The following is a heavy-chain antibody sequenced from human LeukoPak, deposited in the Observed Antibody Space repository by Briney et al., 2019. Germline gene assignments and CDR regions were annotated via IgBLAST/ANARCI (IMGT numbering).Heavy chain of an antibody. Sequence: PGGALSLSCAASGFPFNSYGMHGVRQAPGKGLEGVAVISYDGSNKYYADSVKGRFTISRDNSKNTLYLQMNSLRAEDTAVYYCAKDLAMDVWGQGTTVTVSS. CDR2: ISYDGSNK. CDR1: GFPFNSYG. CDR3: AKDLAMDV. J-gene: IGHJ6*02. V-gene: IGHV3-30*18.